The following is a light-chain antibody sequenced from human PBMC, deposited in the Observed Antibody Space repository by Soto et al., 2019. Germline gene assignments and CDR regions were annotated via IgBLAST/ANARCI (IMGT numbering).Light chain of an antibody. CDR1: QSISSW. V-gene: IGKV1-5*03. J-gene: IGKJ1*01. CDR3: QQYNYTWT. Sequence: DIQMTQSPSTLSASVGDRVTITCRASQSISSWLAWYQQKPGQAPRLLIYKASTLQSGVPSRFSGSGSGTEFPLAISSLQPDDSATHYCQQYNYTWTSGQGTKVEIK. CDR2: KAS.